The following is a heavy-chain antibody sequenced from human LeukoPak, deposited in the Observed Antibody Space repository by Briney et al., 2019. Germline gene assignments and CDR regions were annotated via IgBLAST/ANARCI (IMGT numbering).Heavy chain of an antibody. Sequence: GGSLSLSRAASGFTFSSDATGWVRQAPGKGLEWVSVISGSGGTTYYADSVKGRFTISRDNSKNSLYLQMNSLRAEDTAVYYSTIRCRSSSGYDNWGQGTMVTVSS. V-gene: IGHV3-23*01. CDR2: ISGSGGTT. CDR1: GFTFSSDA. CDR3: TIRCRSSSGYDN. D-gene: IGHD5-12*01. J-gene: IGHJ3*01.